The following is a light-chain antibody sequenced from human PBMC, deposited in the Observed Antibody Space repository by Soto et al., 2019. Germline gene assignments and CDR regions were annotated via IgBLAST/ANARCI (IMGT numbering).Light chain of an antibody. J-gene: IGKJ1*01. CDR2: GAS. V-gene: IGKV3-15*01. CDR3: QQYNNWPRT. CDR1: QSVSSN. Sequence: EIVMTQSPATLSVSPGERATLSCRASQSVSSNLAWYQQKLGQAPRLLIYGASTRATVIPARFSGSGSGTEFTFTFSSLQSEDFAVYYCQQYNNWPRTFGQGTKVDIK.